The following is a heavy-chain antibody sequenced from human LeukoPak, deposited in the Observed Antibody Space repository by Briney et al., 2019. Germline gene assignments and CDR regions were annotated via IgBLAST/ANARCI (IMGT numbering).Heavy chain of an antibody. CDR1: GYTFTDYY. J-gene: IGHJ4*02. V-gene: IGHV1-2*02. CDR2: INPNDGDT. CDR3: ARANFLYCSSTSCLFDY. Sequence: ASVTLSRKASGYTFTDYYMHWVRHAPGQGFEWMGWINPNDGDTYYAQKFQGRVTMTRDTSISTAHMEVSRLRSDDTAVYYCARANFLYCSSTSCLFDYWGQGTLVTVSS. D-gene: IGHD2-2*01.